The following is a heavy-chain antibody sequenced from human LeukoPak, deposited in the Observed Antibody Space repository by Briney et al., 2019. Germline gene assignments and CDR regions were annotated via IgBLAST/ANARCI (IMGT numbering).Heavy chain of an antibody. CDR2: ISGSGGST. CDR3: AKGGYSGSYFGDY. J-gene: IGHJ4*02. CDR1: GLTFSSYA. Sequence: GGSLRLSCAASGLTFSSYAMSWVRQAPGKGLEWVSAISGSGGSTYYADSVKRRFTISRDNSKNTLYLQMNSLRAEDTAVYYCAKGGYSGSYFGDYWGQGTLVTVSS. D-gene: IGHD1-26*01. V-gene: IGHV3-23*01.